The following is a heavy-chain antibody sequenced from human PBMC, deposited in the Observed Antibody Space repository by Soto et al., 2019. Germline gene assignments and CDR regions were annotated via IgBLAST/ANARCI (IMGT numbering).Heavy chain of an antibody. J-gene: IGHJ4*02. CDR2: IIPIFGTA. CDR3: AKSGHCSSTSCYSAYVY. CDR1: GGTFSSYA. Sequence: ASVKVSCKASGGTFSSYAISWVRQAPGQGLEWMGGIIPIFGTANYAQKFQGRVTITADESTSTAYMELSSLRSEDTAVYYCAKSGHCSSTSCYSAYVYWGQGTLVTVSS. V-gene: IGHV1-69*13. D-gene: IGHD2-2*01.